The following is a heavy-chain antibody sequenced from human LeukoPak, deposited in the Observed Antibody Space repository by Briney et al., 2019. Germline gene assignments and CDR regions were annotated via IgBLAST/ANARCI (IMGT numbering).Heavy chain of an antibody. Sequence: GGSLRLSCAASGFTFSSYAMHWVRQAPGKGLEWVAVISYDGSNKYYADSVKGRFTISRDNSKNTLYLQMNSLRAEDTAVYYCAREMAINTYYYDSSGYEGLDYWGQGTLVTVSS. CDR1: GFTFSSYA. V-gene: IGHV3-30-3*01. CDR2: ISYDGSNK. CDR3: AREMAINTYYYDSSGYEGLDY. D-gene: IGHD3-22*01. J-gene: IGHJ4*02.